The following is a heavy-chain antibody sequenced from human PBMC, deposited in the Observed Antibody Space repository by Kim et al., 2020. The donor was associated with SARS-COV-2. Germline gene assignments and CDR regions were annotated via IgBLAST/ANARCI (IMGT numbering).Heavy chain of an antibody. CDR1: GYTLTELS. V-gene: IGHV1-24*01. CDR3: ATDRRDYYDSSALDAFDI. D-gene: IGHD3-22*01. CDR2: FDPEDGET. Sequence: ASVKVSCKVSGYTLTELSLHWVRQAPGKGLEWMGGFDPEDGETIYAQKFQGRVTMTEDTSTDTAYMELSSLRSEDTAVYYCATDRRDYYDSSALDAFDIWGQGTMVTVSS. J-gene: IGHJ3*02.